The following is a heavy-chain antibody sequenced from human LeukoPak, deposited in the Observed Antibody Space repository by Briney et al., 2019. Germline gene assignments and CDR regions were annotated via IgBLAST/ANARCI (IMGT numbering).Heavy chain of an antibody. CDR3: ARRDYYDSSGYFPRPFDY. Sequence: GGSLRLSCAASGFTFSSYGMHWVRQAPGKGLEWVAFIRYDGSNKYYADSVKGRFTISRDNSKNTLYLQMNSLRAEDTAVYYCARRDYYDSSGYFPRPFDYWGQGTLVTVSS. J-gene: IGHJ4*02. D-gene: IGHD3-22*01. V-gene: IGHV3-30*02. CDR1: GFTFSSYG. CDR2: IRYDGSNK.